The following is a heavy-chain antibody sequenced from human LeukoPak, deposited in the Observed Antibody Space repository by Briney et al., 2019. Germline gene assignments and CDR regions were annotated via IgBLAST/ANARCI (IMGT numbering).Heavy chain of an antibody. V-gene: IGHV4-38-2*02. Sequence: SETLSLTCSVFNYSISSDYYWGWIRQPPGKGLEWIGYIYGSGYTNYNPSLKSRVTMSIDTSKNHFSLKLTSVTAADTATYYCARETSLAGFASGLGFNYWGQGILVTVSS. J-gene: IGHJ4*02. CDR3: ARETSLAGFASGLGFNY. D-gene: IGHD6-19*01. CDR2: IYGSGYT. CDR1: NYSISSDYY.